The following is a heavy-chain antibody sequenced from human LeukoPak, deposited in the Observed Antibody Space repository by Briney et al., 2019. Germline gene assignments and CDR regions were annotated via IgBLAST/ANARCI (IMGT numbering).Heavy chain of an antibody. J-gene: IGHJ3*02. CDR2: IYPGDSDT. CDR1: GYSFSSYW. CDR3: ATGYGSGRGAFDI. Sequence: GEPLKISCKGSGYSFSSYWIGWVRQMPGKGLEWMGIIYPGDSDTRYSPSFQGQVTISGDKSISTAYLQWRSLKASDTAMYYCATGYGSGRGAFDIWGQGTMVTVSS. D-gene: IGHD6-19*01. V-gene: IGHV5-51*01.